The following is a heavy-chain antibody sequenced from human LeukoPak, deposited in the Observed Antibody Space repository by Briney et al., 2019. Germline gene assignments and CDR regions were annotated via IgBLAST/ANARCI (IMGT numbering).Heavy chain of an antibody. CDR2: ISYDGGNK. CDR3: AKDRITMVRGAPTFAI. J-gene: IGHJ3*02. V-gene: IGHV3-30*18. D-gene: IGHD3-10*01. CDR1: GFTFSSYG. Sequence: PGRSLRLSCAASGFTFSSYGMHWVRQAPGKGLEWVAVISYDGGNKYYADSVKGRFTISRDNSKNTLYLQMNSLRAEDTAVYYCAKDRITMVRGAPTFAIWGQGTMVTVSS.